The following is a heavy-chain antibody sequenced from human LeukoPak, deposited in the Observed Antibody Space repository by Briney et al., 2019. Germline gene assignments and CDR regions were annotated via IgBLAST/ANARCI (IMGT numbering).Heavy chain of an antibody. D-gene: IGHD1-26*01. Sequence: PGRSLRLSCAASGFTFSSYGMHWVRQAPGKGLEWVAVIWYDGSNKYYADSVKGRFTISRDNSKNTLYLQMNSLRAEDTAVYYCAKVLTRGSYYFDYWGQGTLVTVSS. J-gene: IGHJ4*02. CDR3: AKVLTRGSYYFDY. CDR2: IWYDGSNK. V-gene: IGHV3-33*06. CDR1: GFTFSSYG.